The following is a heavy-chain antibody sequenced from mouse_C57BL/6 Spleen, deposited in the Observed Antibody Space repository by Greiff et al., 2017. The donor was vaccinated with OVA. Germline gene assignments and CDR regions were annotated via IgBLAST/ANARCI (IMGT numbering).Heavy chain of an antibody. J-gene: IGHJ2*01. CDR2: IHPNSGST. CDR1: GYTFTSYW. D-gene: IGHD3-2*02. CDR3: ARWGDSSGPGY. V-gene: IGHV1-64*01. Sequence: QVQLQQPGAELVKPGASVKLSCKASGYTFTSYWMHWVKQRPGQGLEWIGMIHPNSGSTNYNEKFKSKATLTVDKSSSTAYMQLSSLTSEDSAVYYCARWGDSSGPGYWGQGTTLTVSS.